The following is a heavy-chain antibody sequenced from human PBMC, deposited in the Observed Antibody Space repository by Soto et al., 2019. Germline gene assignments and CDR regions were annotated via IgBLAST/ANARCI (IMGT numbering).Heavy chain of an antibody. Sequence: QVQLVESGGGVVQPGRSLRLSCAASGFTFSSYGMHWVRQAPGKGLEWVAVISYDGSNKYYADSVKGRFTISRDNSKNTLYLQMNSLRAEDTAVYYCASLSVPPAMEAGWFDPWGQGTLVTVSS. J-gene: IGHJ5*02. CDR3: ASLSVPPAMEAGWFDP. D-gene: IGHD2-2*01. CDR2: ISYDGSNK. V-gene: IGHV3-30*03. CDR1: GFTFSSYG.